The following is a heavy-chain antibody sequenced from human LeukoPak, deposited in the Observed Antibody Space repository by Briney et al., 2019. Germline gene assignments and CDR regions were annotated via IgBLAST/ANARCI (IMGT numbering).Heavy chain of an antibody. CDR2: ISGSGGST. CDR3: AKDVWLVRGVAGGYYFDY. CDR1: GFTFSSYA. V-gene: IGHV3-23*01. J-gene: IGHJ4*02. D-gene: IGHD3-10*01. Sequence: QTGGSLRLSCAASGFTFSSYAMSWVRQAPGKGLEWVSAISGSGGSTYYADSVKGRFTISRDNSKNTLYLQMNSLRAEDTAVYYCAKDVWLVRGVAGGYYFDYWGQGTLVTVSS.